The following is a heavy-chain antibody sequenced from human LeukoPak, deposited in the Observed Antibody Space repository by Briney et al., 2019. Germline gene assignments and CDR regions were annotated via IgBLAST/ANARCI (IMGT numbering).Heavy chain of an antibody. CDR1: GYTFTSYG. CDR2: FDPEDGET. CDR3: ATGSSYDSSGYEY. D-gene: IGHD3-22*01. V-gene: IGHV1-24*01. J-gene: IGHJ4*02. Sequence: ASVKVSCKASGYTFTSYGISWVRQAPGKGLEWMGGFDPEDGETIYAQKFQGRVTMTEDTSTDTAYMELSSLRSEDTAVYYCATGSSYDSSGYEYWGQGTLVTVSS.